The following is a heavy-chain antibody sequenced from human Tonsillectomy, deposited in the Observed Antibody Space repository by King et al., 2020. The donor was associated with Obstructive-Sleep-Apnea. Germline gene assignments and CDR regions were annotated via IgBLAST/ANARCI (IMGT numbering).Heavy chain of an antibody. Sequence: VQLQESGPGLVKPSETLSLTCTVSGGSISSYYWSWIRQPPGKGLEWIGFYYYSGSTNYNPSLKSRVTISVDTSKNQFSLKLSSVTAADTAVYYCARTIYDTKDDAFDIWGQGTMVTVSS. CDR1: GGSISSYY. V-gene: IGHV4-59*01. CDR3: ARTIYDTKDDAFDI. D-gene: IGHD3-22*01. CDR2: YYYSGST. J-gene: IGHJ3*02.